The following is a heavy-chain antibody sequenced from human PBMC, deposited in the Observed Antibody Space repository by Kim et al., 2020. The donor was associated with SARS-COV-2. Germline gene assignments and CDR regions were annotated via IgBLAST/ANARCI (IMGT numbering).Heavy chain of an antibody. V-gene: IGHV3-74*01. J-gene: IGHJ5*02. Sequence: GGSLRLSCAASGFTFSSYWMHWVRQAPGKGLVWVSRINSDGSSTSYADSVKGRFTISRDNAKNTLYLQMNSLRAEDTAVYYCASIAYSSGWYSWGQGTLVPVSS. CDR1: GFTFSSYW. CDR2: INSDGSST. D-gene: IGHD6-19*01. CDR3: ASIAYSSGWYS.